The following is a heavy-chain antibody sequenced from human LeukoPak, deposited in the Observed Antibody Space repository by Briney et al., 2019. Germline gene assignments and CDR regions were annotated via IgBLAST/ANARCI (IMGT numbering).Heavy chain of an antibody. J-gene: IGHJ4*02. CDR3: VSFYETY. D-gene: IGHD2/OR15-2a*01. Sequence: GGSLRLSCAASGFTFSTYWMHWVRQAPGKGLVWVSRINSDGSSTIYADSVKGRFTVSKDNAKNTVYLQMNSLRAEDTAVYYCVSFYETYWGRGTLVTVSS. CDR1: GFTFSTYW. CDR2: INSDGSST. V-gene: IGHV3-74*01.